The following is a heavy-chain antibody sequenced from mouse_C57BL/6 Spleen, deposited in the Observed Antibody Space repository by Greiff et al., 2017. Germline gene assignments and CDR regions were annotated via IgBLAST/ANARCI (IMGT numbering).Heavy chain of an antibody. CDR1: GFTFTDYY. CDR3: ARDKGYGLYAMEC. J-gene: IGHJ4*01. Sequence: EVQVVESGGGLVQPGGSLSLSCAASGFTFTDYYMSWVRQPPGKALEWLGFIRNKANGYTTEYSASVKGRFTISRDNSQSILYLQMNALGAEDGATYYCARDKGYGLYAMECWGQGTSVTVS. CDR2: IRNKANGYTT. V-gene: IGHV7-3*01. D-gene: IGHD1-1*02.